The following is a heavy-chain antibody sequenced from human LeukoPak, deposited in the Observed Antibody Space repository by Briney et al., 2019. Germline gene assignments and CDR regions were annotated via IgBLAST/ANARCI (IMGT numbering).Heavy chain of an antibody. Sequence: GASVKVSCKASGYTFTGYYMHWVRQAPGQGLEWMGWINPNSGGTNYAQKFQGRVTMTRDTSISTAYMELSRLRSDDTAVYYCARDYYGSGSVLDYWGQGTLVTVSS. J-gene: IGHJ4*02. CDR3: ARDYYGSGSVLDY. CDR2: INPNSGGT. D-gene: IGHD3-10*01. V-gene: IGHV1-2*02. CDR1: GYTFTGYY.